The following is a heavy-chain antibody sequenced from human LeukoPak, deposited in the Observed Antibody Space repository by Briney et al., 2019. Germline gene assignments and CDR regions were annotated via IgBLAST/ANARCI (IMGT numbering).Heavy chain of an antibody. J-gene: IGHJ4*02. CDR3: ADFYTTSGFFY. CDR1: GYTVTEIS. Sequence: GASVKVSCTVSGYTVTEISIHWVRQSPGKGLEWMGGLDGENDQKVYAQQFQDRVTMSEDTSTDTAYMELSNLQSEDTAVYFCADFYTTSGFFYWGQGTLVTASS. V-gene: IGHV1-24*01. CDR2: LDGENDQK. D-gene: IGHD3-3*01.